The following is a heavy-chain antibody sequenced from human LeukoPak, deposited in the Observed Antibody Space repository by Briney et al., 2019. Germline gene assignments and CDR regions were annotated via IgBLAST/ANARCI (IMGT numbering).Heavy chain of an antibody. CDR1: GYSFTSSW. D-gene: IGHD3-10*01. CDR2: INPGDSET. Sequence: GESLKISCQASGYSFTSSWNGWARQMPGKGLEWMAIINPGDSETRYSPSFQGQVTISADKSISTVYLQWGSPKASDTAMYYCARQPGAGWFDPWGQGTLVTVSS. J-gene: IGHJ5*02. CDR3: ARQPGAGWFDP. V-gene: IGHV5-51*01.